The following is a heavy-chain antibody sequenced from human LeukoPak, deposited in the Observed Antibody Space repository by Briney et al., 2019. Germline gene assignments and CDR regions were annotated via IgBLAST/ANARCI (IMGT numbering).Heavy chain of an antibody. V-gene: IGHV1-2*02. CDR1: GYTFTGYY. J-gene: IGHJ3*02. D-gene: IGHD6-13*01. CDR2: INPNSGGT. CDR3: AREGSSGAAAGSPTDAFDI. Sequence: ASVEVSCKASGYTFTGYYMHWVRQAPGQGLEWMGWINPNSGGTNYAQKFQGRVTMTRDTSISTAYMELSRLRSDDTAVYYCAREGSSGAAAGSPTDAFDIWGQGTMVTVSS.